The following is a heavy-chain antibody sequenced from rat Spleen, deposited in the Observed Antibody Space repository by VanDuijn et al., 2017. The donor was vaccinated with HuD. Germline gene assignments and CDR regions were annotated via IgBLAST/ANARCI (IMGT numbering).Heavy chain of an antibody. D-gene: IGHD1-3*01. Sequence: QVQLKESGPGLVQPSQTLSLTCTVSGFSLTSYHVIWVRRPPGKGLEWIAAISSGGSTYYSSALKSRLSISRDTSKSQVFLKMNSLQTEDTAMYFCARLTIGSWGQGVMVTVSS. V-gene: IGHV2-6*01. CDR3: ARLTIGS. CDR2: ISSGGST. CDR1: GFSLTSYH. J-gene: IGHJ2*01.